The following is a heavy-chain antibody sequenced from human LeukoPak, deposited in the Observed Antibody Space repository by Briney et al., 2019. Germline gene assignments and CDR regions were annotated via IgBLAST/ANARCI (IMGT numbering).Heavy chain of an antibody. J-gene: IGHJ6*03. V-gene: IGHV1-69*13. CDR3: VNNGYNSNHVPYYYMDV. Sequence: SVKVSCKASGGTFSSYAISWVRQAPGQGLEWMGGIIPIFGTANYAQKFQGRVTITADESTSTAYMELSSLRSEDTAVYYCVNNGYNSNHVPYYYMDVWGKGTTVTVSS. CDR1: GGTFSSYA. CDR2: IIPIFGTA. D-gene: IGHD5-24*01.